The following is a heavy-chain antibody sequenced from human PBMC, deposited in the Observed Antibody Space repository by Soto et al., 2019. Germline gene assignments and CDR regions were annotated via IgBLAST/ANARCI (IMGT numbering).Heavy chain of an antibody. CDR3: VNTHLLSRAYD. Sequence: QITLKESGPTLVKPTEPLTLTCTFSGFSLTSLGEGVGWIRQPPGKALEWLALIYWDDDDHYSPSLESRLTITKDNSKNQVVLTLTNMDPVDTATYYCVNTHLLSRAYDWGQGTLVTFHS. CDR1: GFSLTSLGEG. J-gene: IGHJ4*02. CDR2: IYWDDDD. V-gene: IGHV2-5*02. D-gene: IGHD5-12*01.